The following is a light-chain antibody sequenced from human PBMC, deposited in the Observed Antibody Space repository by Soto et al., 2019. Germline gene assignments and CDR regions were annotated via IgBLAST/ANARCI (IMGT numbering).Light chain of an antibody. CDR1: QRISSY. J-gene: IGKJ5*01. CDR3: QQSYSTPIT. CDR2: AAS. Sequence: DIQMTQSPSSLSASVGDRVTITCRASQRISSYLNWYQQKPGKAPKLLIYAASSLQSGVPSMFRGSGSGTDFTLTISSLQPEDFATYYCQQSYSTPITFCQGTRLEIK. V-gene: IGKV1-39*01.